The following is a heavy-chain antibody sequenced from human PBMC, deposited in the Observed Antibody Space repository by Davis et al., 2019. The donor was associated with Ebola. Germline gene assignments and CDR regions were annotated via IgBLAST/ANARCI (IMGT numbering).Heavy chain of an antibody. Sequence: GGSLRLSCAASGFTFSSYAMSWVRQTPGKGLEWVSTLGTRASTTYYADSVKGRFTISRDNSKNTLYLQMSSLRAEDTAVYYCVKGPRVYSSSSLVYWGQGTLVTVSS. V-gene: IGHV3-23*01. CDR1: GFTFSSYA. CDR3: VKGPRVYSSSSLVY. CDR2: LGTRASTT. D-gene: IGHD6-6*01. J-gene: IGHJ4*02.